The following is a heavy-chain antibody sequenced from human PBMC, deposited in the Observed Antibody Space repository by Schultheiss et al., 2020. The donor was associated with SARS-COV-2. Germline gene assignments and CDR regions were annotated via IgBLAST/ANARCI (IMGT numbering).Heavy chain of an antibody. CDR1: GGSISSSSYY. V-gene: IGHV4-61*05. Sequence: SETLSLTCTVSGGSISSSSYYWGWIRQPPGKGLEWIGYIYYSGSTNYNPSLKSRVTISVDTSKNQFSLKLSSVTAADTAVYYCAIVATEFDPWGQGTLVTVSS. D-gene: IGHD5-12*01. J-gene: IGHJ5*02. CDR3: AIVATEFDP. CDR2: IYYSGST.